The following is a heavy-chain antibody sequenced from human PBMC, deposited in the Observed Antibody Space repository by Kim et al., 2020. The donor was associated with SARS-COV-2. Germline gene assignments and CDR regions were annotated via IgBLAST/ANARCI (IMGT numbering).Heavy chain of an antibody. V-gene: IGHV1-69*01. Sequence: ANYAQKFQGRVTITADESTSTAYMELSSLRSEDTAVYYCALATGGLRFDYWGQGTLVTVSS. J-gene: IGHJ4*02. D-gene: IGHD4-17*01. CDR3: ALATGGLRFDY. CDR2: A.